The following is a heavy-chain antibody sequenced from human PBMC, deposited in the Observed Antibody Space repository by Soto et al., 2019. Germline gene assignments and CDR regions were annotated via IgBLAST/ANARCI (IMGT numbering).Heavy chain of an antibody. J-gene: IGHJ6*03. CDR1: GGSVSGYY. CDR3: ARGTTVTTKYFDYYYYMDV. V-gene: IGHV4-34*01. CDR2: INHSGST. Sequence: PSETLSLTCAVYGGSVSGYYWSWIRQPPGKGLEWIGEINHSGSTNYNPSLKSRVTISVDTSKNQFSLKLSSVTAADTAVYYCARGTTVTTKYFDYYYYMDVWGKGTTVTVSS. D-gene: IGHD4-17*01.